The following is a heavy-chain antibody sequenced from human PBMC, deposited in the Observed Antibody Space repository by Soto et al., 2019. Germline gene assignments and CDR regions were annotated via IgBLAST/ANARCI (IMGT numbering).Heavy chain of an antibody. D-gene: IGHD5-12*01. CDR2: ISGSGGST. J-gene: IGHJ4*02. CDR1: GFTISTYH. V-gene: IGHV3-23*04. CDR3: ANEGYVEMATIDFDY. Sequence: EVKLAESGGDLVQPGGSLRLSCAASGFTISTYHLNWVRQARGKGLEWVSAISGSGGSTYYADSVKGRFTISRDNSKNTLYLQMNSLRAEDTAVYYCANEGYVEMATIDFDYWGQGTLVTVSS.